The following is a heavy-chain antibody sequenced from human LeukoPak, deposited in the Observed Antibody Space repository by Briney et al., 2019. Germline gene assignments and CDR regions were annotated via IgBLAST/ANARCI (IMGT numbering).Heavy chain of an antibody. CDR3: ARQYSSEFDY. V-gene: IGHV3-30*02. D-gene: IGHD6-19*01. J-gene: IGHJ4*02. CDR2: IRYDGSDK. Sequence: GGSLRLFCAASGFTFSRFGMHWVRQAPGKGLEWVALIRYDGSDKYYADSVRGRFTISRDNSKNTFYLQMDSLRTDDTAVYYCARQYSSEFDYWGQGTLVTVSS. CDR1: GFTFSRFG.